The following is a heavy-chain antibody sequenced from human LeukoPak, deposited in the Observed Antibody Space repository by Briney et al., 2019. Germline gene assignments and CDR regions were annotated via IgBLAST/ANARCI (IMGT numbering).Heavy chain of an antibody. V-gene: IGHV1-69*04. CDR1: GGTFSSYA. CDR2: IIPILGIA. D-gene: IGHD3-10*01. CDR3: ARVTNYGSGADP. Sequence: ASVKVSCKASGGTFSSYAISWVRQAPGQGLEWMGRIIPILGIANYAQKFQGRVTITADKSTSTAYMELSSLRSEDTAVYYCARVTNYGSGADPWGQGTLVTVSS. J-gene: IGHJ5*02.